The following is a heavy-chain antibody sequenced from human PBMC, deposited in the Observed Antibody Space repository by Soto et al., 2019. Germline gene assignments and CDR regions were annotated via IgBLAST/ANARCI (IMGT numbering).Heavy chain of an antibody. V-gene: IGHV5-51*01. Sequence: PGESLKISCKGSGYSFTNYWIGWVRQMPGKGLEWMGIIYPGDSDTRYSPSFQGQVTISADKSISTAYLQWSSLKASDTAMYYCARHGSRGSSSQRYYYAMDVWGQGTTVTV. CDR2: IYPGDSDT. CDR3: ARHGSRGSSSQRYYYAMDV. J-gene: IGHJ6*02. CDR1: GYSFTNYW. D-gene: IGHD6-6*01.